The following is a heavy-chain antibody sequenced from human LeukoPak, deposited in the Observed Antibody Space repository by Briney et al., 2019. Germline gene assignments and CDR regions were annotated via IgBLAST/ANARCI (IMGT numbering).Heavy chain of an antibody. J-gene: IGHJ4*02. D-gene: IGHD1-26*01. CDR2: IYTSGST. V-gene: IGHV4-61*02. CDR3: TRGGELMNY. CDR1: GGSVSSGNYY. Sequence: SQTLSLTCTVSGGSVSSGNYYWTWIRQPAGKGLEWIGRIYTSGSTNYNPSLKSRVTISIDASKNQFSLRLSSVTAADTAVYYCTRGGELMNYWGQGTLVTVSS.